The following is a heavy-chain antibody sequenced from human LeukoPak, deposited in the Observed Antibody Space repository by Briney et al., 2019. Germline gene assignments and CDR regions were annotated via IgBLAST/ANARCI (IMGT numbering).Heavy chain of an antibody. V-gene: IGHV4-34*01. CDR3: ALDFWRGYLLTNY. D-gene: IGHD3-3*01. CDR2: INHSGST. Sequence: AETLSLTCAGYGGSFSNYYWSWIRQPPGKGLEWIGEINHSGSTNLNPSLKSRVTISVDTSKNQFSLKLSSVTAADTAVYYCALDFWRGYLLTNYWGQGTLVTVSS. J-gene: IGHJ4*02. CDR1: GGSFSNYY.